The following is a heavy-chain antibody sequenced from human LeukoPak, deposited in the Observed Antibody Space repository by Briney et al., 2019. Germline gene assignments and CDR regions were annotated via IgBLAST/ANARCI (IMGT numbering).Heavy chain of an antibody. J-gene: IGHJ4*02. D-gene: IGHD4-23*01. V-gene: IGHV4-30-4*01. CDR1: GGSISSGDYY. Sequence: SETLSLTCTVSGGSISSGDYYWSWIRQPPGKGLEWIGYMYYSGSTYYNPSLKSRVTISVDTSKNQFSLKLSSVTAADTAVYYCARETVVNPPVTTDWGQGTLVTVSS. CDR3: ARETVVNPPVTTD. CDR2: MYYSGST.